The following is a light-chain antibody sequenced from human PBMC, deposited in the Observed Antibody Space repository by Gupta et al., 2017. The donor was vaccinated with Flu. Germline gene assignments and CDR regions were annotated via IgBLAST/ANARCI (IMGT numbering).Light chain of an antibody. Sequence: DIQMTQSPPSLSASVGDRVTITCRASQSINNYLNWYQQKPGKAPKLLIYVACRVQSGVPSRFSGSGSGTXFTLTIXMRPPEDFATYCCQRRDGTPITFGXGTKVEIK. CDR3: QRRDGTPIT. CDR2: VAC. CDR1: QSINNY. J-gene: IGKJ4*01. V-gene: IGKV1-39*01.